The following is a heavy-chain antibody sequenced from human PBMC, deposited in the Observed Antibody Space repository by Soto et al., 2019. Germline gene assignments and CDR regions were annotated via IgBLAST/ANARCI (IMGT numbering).Heavy chain of an antibody. V-gene: IGHV3-33*01. CDR3: ARGLCSGGSCYPAEFVYY. CDR2: IWYDGSNK. D-gene: IGHD2-15*01. CDR1: GFTFSSYG. Sequence: PGGSLRLSCAASGFTFSSYGMHWVRQAPGKGLEWVAVIWYDGSNKYYADSVKGRFTISRDNSKNTLYLQMNSLRAEDTAVYYCARGLCSGGSCYPAEFVYYWGQGTLVTVSS. J-gene: IGHJ4*02.